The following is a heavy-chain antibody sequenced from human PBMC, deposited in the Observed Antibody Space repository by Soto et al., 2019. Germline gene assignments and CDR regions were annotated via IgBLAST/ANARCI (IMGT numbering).Heavy chain of an antibody. J-gene: IGHJ6*02. Sequence: EVQLLESGGGLVQPGGSLRLSCAASGFTFSSYAMSWVRQAPGKGLEWVSSISGSGRSTYYADSVKGRFTISRDNSKNPLYLQMNSLSAEDTALYFCAKPDTDWDVWGQGTTVTVSS. CDR3: AKPDTDWDV. V-gene: IGHV3-23*01. CDR2: ISGSGRST. CDR1: GFTFSSYA. D-gene: IGHD5-18*01.